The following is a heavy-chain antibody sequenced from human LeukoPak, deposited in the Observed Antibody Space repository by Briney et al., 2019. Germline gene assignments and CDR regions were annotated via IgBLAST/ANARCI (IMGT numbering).Heavy chain of an antibody. Sequence: SETLSLTCTVSGGSISSSSYYWGWIRQPPGKGLEWIGYIYYSGSTNYNPSLKSRVTISVDTSKNQFSLKLSSVTAADTAVYYCARYHYYDSSGYTSALDYWGQGTLVTVSS. V-gene: IGHV4-61*05. J-gene: IGHJ4*02. CDR2: IYYSGST. CDR1: GGSISSSSYY. CDR3: ARYHYYDSSGYTSALDY. D-gene: IGHD3-22*01.